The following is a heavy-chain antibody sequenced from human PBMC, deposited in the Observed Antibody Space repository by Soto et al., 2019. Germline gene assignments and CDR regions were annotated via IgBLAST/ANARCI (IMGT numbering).Heavy chain of an antibody. D-gene: IGHD2-2*01. Sequence: GASVKVSCKASGYTFTRYYMHWVRQAPGQGLEWMGIINPSGGSTSYAQKFQGRVTMTRDTSTSTVYMELSSLRSEDTAVYYCAKSRADCSSTSCYAESFDYWGQGTLVTVSS. CDR1: GYTFTRYY. V-gene: IGHV1-46*03. CDR2: INPSGGST. J-gene: IGHJ4*02. CDR3: AKSRADCSSTSCYAESFDY.